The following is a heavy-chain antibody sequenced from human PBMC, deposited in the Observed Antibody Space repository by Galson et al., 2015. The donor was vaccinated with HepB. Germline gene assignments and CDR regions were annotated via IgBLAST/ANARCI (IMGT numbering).Heavy chain of an antibody. V-gene: IGHV3-74*01. CDR1: GFIFSNYW. Sequence: SLRLSCAASGFIFSNYWMHWVRQAPGKGLMWVSGVKSDGSSTTYADSVKGRFTISRDDAKNTLYLQMNSLRAEDTAVYYCASGRVDYDSTGYKIFDYGGQGILVTVSS. CDR2: VKSDGSST. J-gene: IGHJ4*02. D-gene: IGHD3-22*01. CDR3: ASGRVDYDSTGYKIFDY.